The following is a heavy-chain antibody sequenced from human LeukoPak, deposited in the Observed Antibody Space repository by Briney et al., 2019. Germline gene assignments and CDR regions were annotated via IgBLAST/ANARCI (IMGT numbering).Heavy chain of an antibody. CDR3: AGLGELLYYP. J-gene: IGHJ5*02. CDR2: IIPIFGTA. V-gene: IGHV1-69*13. CDR1: GGTFSSYA. Sequence: GASVKVSCKAPGGTFSSYAISWVRQAPGQGLEWMGGIIPIFGTANYAQKFQGRVTITADESTSTAYMELSSLRSEDTAVYYCAGLGELLYYPWGQGTLVTVSS. D-gene: IGHD1-26*01.